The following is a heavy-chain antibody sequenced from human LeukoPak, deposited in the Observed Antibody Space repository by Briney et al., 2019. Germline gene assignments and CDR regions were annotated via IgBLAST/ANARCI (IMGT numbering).Heavy chain of an antibody. D-gene: IGHD3-10*02. CDR1: GFTFSSYW. V-gene: IGHV3-7*01. CDR3: AREGFLTMSQINWFDP. J-gene: IGHJ5*02. CDR2: IKQDGSEK. Sequence: GGSLRLSCAASGFTFSSYWMSWVRQAPGKGLEWVANIKQDGSEKYYVDSVKGRFTISRDNAKNSLYPQMNSLRAEDTAVYYCAREGFLTMSQINWFDPWGQGTLVTVSS.